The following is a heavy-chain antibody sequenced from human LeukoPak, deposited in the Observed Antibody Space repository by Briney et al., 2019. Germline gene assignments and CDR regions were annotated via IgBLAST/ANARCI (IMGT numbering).Heavy chain of an antibody. D-gene: IGHD6-13*01. CDR3: ARGGYSSSWYTLGY. Sequence: XAFIWYDGSNTYYADSVKGRFTISRDNSKNTLYLQMNSLRAEDTAVYYCARGGYSSSWYTLGYWGQGTLVTVSS. V-gene: IGHV3-33*01. J-gene: IGHJ4*02. CDR2: IWYDGSNT.